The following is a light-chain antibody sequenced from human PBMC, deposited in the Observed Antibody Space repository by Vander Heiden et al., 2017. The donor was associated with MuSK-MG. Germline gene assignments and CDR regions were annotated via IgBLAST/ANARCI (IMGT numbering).Light chain of an antibody. CDR1: QRVSSSY. CDR3: QQDVNSET. CDR2: GAS. V-gene: IGKV3-20*01. J-gene: IGKJ1*01. Sequence: EVVLTQSPGTLSLSPGERATLSCRASQRVSSSYLAWFQQKPGQAPRLLIYGASSRANGIPDRFSGSGYGTDFTLTSSRREPEDFAVYYWQQDVNSETFGRGTTVEIK.